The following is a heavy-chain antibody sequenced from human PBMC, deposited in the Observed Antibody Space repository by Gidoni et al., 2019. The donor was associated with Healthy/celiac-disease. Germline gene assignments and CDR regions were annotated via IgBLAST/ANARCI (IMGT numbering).Heavy chain of an antibody. CDR2: IWYDGSNK. Sequence: QVQLVESGGGVVQPGRSLRLSCAASGFTFSRSGMHWVRQAPGQGLEWVAVIWYDGSNKYYADSVKGRFTISRDNSKNTLYLQMNSLRAEDTSVYYCARGFGSGSYYNLPLVYWGQGTLVTVSS. J-gene: IGHJ4*02. CDR1: GFTFSRSG. V-gene: IGHV3-33*01. D-gene: IGHD3-10*01. CDR3: ARGFGSGSYYNLPLVY.